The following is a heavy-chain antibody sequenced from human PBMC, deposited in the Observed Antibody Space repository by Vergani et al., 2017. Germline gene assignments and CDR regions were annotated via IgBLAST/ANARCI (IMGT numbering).Heavy chain of an antibody. D-gene: IGHD3-10*01. CDR1: GFTFSDYY. J-gene: IGHJ6*02. Sequence: QVQLVESGGGLVKPGGSLRLSCAASGFTFSDYYMSWIRQAPGKGLEWVSYISSSGSTIYYADSVKGRFTISRDNAKNSLYLQMNSLRAEDTAVYYCARDTARLVLLWFGELFPGRYGMDVWGQGTTVTVSS. CDR2: ISSSGSTI. V-gene: IGHV3-11*01. CDR3: ARDTARLVLLWFGELFPGRYGMDV.